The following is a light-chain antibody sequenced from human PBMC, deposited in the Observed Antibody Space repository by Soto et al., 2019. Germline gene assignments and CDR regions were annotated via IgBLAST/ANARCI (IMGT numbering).Light chain of an antibody. CDR2: GAS. CDR1: QSVSSN. CDR3: QQYNNWPTGT. Sequence: EIVMTQSPATLSVSPGERATLSCRASQSVSSNLAWYQQKPGQAPRLLIYGASTRATGIPARFSGSGSGTEFTLTISTRQSEDFAVYYCQQYNNWPTGTFGKGTKVDIK. J-gene: IGKJ1*01. V-gene: IGKV3-15*01.